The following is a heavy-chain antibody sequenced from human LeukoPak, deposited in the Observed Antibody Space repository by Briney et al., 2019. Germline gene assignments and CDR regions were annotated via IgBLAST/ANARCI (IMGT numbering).Heavy chain of an antibody. CDR1: GFTFSSYA. CDR3: AKDWSYYYDSSGYFNWFDP. Sequence: GGSLRLSCAASGFTFSSYAMSWVRQAPGKGLEWVSAISGSGGSTYYADSVKGRFTISRDNSKNTPYLQMNSLRAEDTAVYYCAKDWSYYYDSSGYFNWFDPWGQGTLVTVSS. D-gene: IGHD3-22*01. V-gene: IGHV3-23*01. J-gene: IGHJ5*02. CDR2: ISGSGGST.